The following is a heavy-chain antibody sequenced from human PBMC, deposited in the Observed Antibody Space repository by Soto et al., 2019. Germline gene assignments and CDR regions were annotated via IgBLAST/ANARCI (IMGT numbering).Heavy chain of an antibody. J-gene: IGHJ6*03. CDR3: ARHISGYCSSTSCQRDYYYYYYMDV. CDR2: IYPGDSDT. V-gene: IGHV5-51*01. Sequence: GESLKISCKGSGYSLTSYWIGWVRQMPGKGLEWMGIIYPGDSDTRYSPSFQGQVTISADKSISTAYLQWSSLKASDTAMYYCARHISGYCSSTSCQRDYYYYYYMDVWGKGTTVTAP. CDR1: GYSLTSYW. D-gene: IGHD2-2*01.